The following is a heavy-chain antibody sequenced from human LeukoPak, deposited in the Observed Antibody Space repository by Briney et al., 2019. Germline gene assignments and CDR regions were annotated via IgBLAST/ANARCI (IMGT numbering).Heavy chain of an antibody. CDR2: INHSGST. Sequence: PSETLSLTCAVYGGSFSGYYWSWIRQPPGKGLEWIGEINHSGSTNYNPSLKSRVTISVDTSKNQFSLKLSSVTAADTAVYYCARSLAARPSNYYYYYAMDVWGQGTTVTVSS. CDR3: ARSLAARPSNYYYYYAMDV. V-gene: IGHV4-34*01. D-gene: IGHD6-6*01. J-gene: IGHJ6*02. CDR1: GGSFSGYY.